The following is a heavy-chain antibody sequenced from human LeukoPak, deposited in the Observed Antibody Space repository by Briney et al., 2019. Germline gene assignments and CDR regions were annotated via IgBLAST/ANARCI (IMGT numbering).Heavy chain of an antibody. CDR2: ISSSSSYI. D-gene: IGHD6-19*01. CDR1: RFTFNNYW. V-gene: IGHV3-21*01. CDR3: ARVEGSGWSNDAFDI. Sequence: GGSLRLSCAASRFTFNNYWMTWVRQAPGKGLEWVSSISSSSSYIYYADSVKGRFTISRDNAKNSLYLQMNSLRAEDTAVYYCARVEGSGWSNDAFDIWGQGTMVTVSS. J-gene: IGHJ3*02.